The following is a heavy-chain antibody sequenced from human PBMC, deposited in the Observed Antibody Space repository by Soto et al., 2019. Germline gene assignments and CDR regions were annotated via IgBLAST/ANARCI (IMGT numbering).Heavy chain of an antibody. V-gene: IGHV2-5*02. CDR3: AHRQAQGIGLAGTFDS. CDR1: GFSFSTTGVG. CDR2: IYWDDDK. Sequence: QITLKESGPTLVKPTQTLTLTCTFSGFSFSTTGVGVGWIRQPPGKALEWLALIYWDDDKRYSPSLKSRLTITKDTSKNQVVLTMTNMDPVETATYYCAHRQAQGIGLAGTFDSWGQGTLVTVSS. J-gene: IGHJ4*02. D-gene: IGHD6-19*01.